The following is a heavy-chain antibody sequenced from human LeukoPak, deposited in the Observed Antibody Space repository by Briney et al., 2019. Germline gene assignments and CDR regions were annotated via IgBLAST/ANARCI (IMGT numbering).Heavy chain of an antibody. V-gene: IGHV4-59*01. Sequence: PETLSLTCTVSGGAISSYYWSWIRQPPGKGLEWIGYIYYSGSTNYNPSLKSRVTISVDTSKNQFSLKLSSVTAADTAVYYCARAYYYDSSGYYTYYYYYGMDVWGQGTTVTVSS. J-gene: IGHJ6*02. CDR3: ARAYYYDSSGYYTYYYYYGMDV. CDR2: IYYSGST. CDR1: GGAISSYY. D-gene: IGHD3-22*01.